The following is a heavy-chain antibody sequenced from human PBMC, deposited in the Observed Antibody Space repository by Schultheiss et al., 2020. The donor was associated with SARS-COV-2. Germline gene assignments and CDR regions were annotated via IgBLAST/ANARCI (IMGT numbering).Heavy chain of an antibody. CDR3: AKSTTVTTLFDY. Sequence: GGSLRLSCAASGFTFSGSAMHWVRQASGKGLEWVGRIRSKANSYATAYAASVKGRFTISRDDSKNTAYLQMNSLKTEDTAVYYCAKSTTVTTLFDYWGQGTLVTVSS. V-gene: IGHV3-73*01. J-gene: IGHJ4*02. CDR2: IRSKANSYAT. D-gene: IGHD4-17*01. CDR1: GFTFSGSA.